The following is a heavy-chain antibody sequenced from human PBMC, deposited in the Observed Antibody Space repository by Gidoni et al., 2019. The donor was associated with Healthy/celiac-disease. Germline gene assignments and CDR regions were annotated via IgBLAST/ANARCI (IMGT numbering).Heavy chain of an antibody. D-gene: IGHD2-2*01. J-gene: IGHJ6*02. CDR1: GFTFDDYA. V-gene: IGHV3-43D*04. CDR2: ISWDGGST. CDR3: AKDLYCSSTSCYGYYGMDV. Sequence: VQLVESGGVVVQPGGSLRLSCAASGFTFDDYAMHWVRQAPGKGLEWVSLISWDGGSTYYADSVKGRFTISRDNSKNSLYLQMNSLRAEDTALYYCAKDLYCSSTSCYGYYGMDVWGQGTTVTVSS.